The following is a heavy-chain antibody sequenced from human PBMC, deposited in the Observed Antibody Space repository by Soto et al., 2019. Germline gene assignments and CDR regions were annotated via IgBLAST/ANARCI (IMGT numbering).Heavy chain of an antibody. CDR3: AIDGSHSSGWYLTSIPYFDY. Sequence: QVQLVESGGGVVQPGRSLRLSCAASGFTFSSYGMHWVRQAPGKGLEWVAVIWYDGSNKYYADSVKGRFTISRDNSKNTLYLQMNSLRAEDTAVYYCAIDGSHSSGWYLTSIPYFDYWVQGTLVTVSS. V-gene: IGHV3-33*01. D-gene: IGHD6-19*01. CDR1: GFTFSSYG. J-gene: IGHJ4*02. CDR2: IWYDGSNK.